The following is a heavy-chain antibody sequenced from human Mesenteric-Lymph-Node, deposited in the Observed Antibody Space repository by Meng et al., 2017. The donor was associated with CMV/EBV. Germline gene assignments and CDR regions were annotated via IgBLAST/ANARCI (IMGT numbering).Heavy chain of an antibody. D-gene: IGHD2-8*01. CDR3: ARGVLIDYYYYGLDV. Sequence: GESLKISCAASGFTFRRYWMSWVRQTPGKGLEWVANINQDGSEKYYVDSVKGRFTISRDNAKNSLYLQMNSLRAEDTAVYYCARGVLIDYYYYGLDVWGQGTTVTVSS. J-gene: IGHJ6*02. CDR1: GFTFRRYW. V-gene: IGHV3-7*01. CDR2: INQDGSEK.